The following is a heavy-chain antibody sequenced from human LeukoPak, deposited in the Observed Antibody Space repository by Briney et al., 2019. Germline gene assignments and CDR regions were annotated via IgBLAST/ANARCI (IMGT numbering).Heavy chain of an antibody. Sequence: SETLSLTCTVSGGSISSSGYYWGWIRQPPGKGLEWIGSICYSGSTYYNPSLKSRVTMSVDTSKDQFSLNLSSVTAADTAVYYCARDLTGNGYFDSWGQGTLVTVSS. J-gene: IGHJ4*02. CDR2: ICYSGST. D-gene: IGHD1-1*01. V-gene: IGHV4-39*07. CDR1: GGSISSSGYY. CDR3: ARDLTGNGYFDS.